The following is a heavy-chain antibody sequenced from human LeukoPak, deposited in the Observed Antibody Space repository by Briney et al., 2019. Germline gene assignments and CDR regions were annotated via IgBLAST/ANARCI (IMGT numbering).Heavy chain of an antibody. J-gene: IGHJ5*02. CDR1: GGSISSYY. CDR3: AREDNWFDP. V-gene: IGHV4-59*01. Sequence: SETLSLTCTVSGGSISSYYWSWIRQPPGKGLEWIGYIYYSGSTNYNPSLKSRVTISVDTSKNQFSLKLSSATAADTAVYYCAREDNWFDPWGQGTLVTVSS. CDR2: IYYSGST.